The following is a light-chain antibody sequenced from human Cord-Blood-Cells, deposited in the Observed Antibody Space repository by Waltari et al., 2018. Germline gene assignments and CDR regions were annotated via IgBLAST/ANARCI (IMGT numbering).Light chain of an antibody. V-gene: IGLV4-69*01. CDR2: LNSDGSH. J-gene: IGLJ2*01. Sequence: QLVLTQSPSASASLGASVKLTCTLSSGHSRYAIAWHPPQPGTGPRYLMKLNSDGSHSKGAGIPDRFSGSSSGAERYLTISSLQSEDEADYYCQTWGTGTHVVFGGGTKLTVL. CDR3: QTWGTGTHVV. CDR1: SGHSRYA.